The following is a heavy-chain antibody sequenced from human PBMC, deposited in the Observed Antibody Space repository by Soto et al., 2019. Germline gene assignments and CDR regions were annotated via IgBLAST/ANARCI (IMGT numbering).Heavy chain of an antibody. D-gene: IGHD4-4*01. Sequence: SVKVSCKASGGTFSSYAISWVRQAPGQGLEWMGGIIPIFGTANYAQKFQGRVTITADESTSTAYMELSSLRSEDTAVYYCARVGGYDYSNSYYYYYGMDVWGQGTTVTV. CDR1: GGTFSSYA. CDR3: ARVGGYDYSNSYYYYYGMDV. J-gene: IGHJ6*02. CDR2: IIPIFGTA. V-gene: IGHV1-69*13.